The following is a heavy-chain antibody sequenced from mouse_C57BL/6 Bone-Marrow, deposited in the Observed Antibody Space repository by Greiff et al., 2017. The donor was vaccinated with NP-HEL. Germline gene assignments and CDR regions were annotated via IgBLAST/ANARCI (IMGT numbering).Heavy chain of an antibody. V-gene: IGHV1-55*01. CDR3: ARVYYGSDWYFDV. CDR1: GYTFTSYW. CDR2: IYPGSGST. J-gene: IGHJ1*03. D-gene: IGHD1-1*01. Sequence: QVQLQQSGAELVKPGASVKMSCKASGYTFTSYWITWVKQRPGQGLEWIGDIYPGSGSTNYNEKFKSKATLTVDTSSSTAYMQLSSLTSEDSAVYYCARVYYGSDWYFDVWGTGTTVTVSS.